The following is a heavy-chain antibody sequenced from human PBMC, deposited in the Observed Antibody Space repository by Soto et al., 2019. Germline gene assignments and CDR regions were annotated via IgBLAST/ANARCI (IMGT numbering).Heavy chain of an antibody. J-gene: IGHJ6*02. CDR1: GFTFSSYA. CDR3: AKDGGATSGMDV. Sequence: GGSLSLSCAASGFTFSSYAMHWVRQAPGKGLEWVAVISYDGSNKYYADSVKGRFTISRDNSKNTLYLQMNSLRAEDTAVYYCAKDGGATSGMDVWGQGTTVTVSS. CDR2: ISYDGSNK. V-gene: IGHV3-30*04. D-gene: IGHD1-26*01.